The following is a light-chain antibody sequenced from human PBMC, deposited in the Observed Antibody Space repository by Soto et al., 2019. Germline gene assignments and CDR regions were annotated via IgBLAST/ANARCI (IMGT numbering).Light chain of an antibody. Sequence: QSPLAQPPSLSGAPGQKVPIPCPGGTSTCWGGYELHWYQQLPGPAPKLLLYSTDHRPSGVPDRLSGSKSGTSASLAISGLQAEDEADYYCRACDSSLSGYVFGTGTKVTVL. CDR3: RACDSSLSGYV. CDR2: STD. J-gene: IGLJ1*01. V-gene: IGLV1-40*02. CDR1: TSTCWGGYE.